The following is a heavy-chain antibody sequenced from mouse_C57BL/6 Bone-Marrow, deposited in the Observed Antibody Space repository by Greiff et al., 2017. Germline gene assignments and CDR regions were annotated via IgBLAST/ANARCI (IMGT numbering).Heavy chain of an antibody. D-gene: IGHD2-3*01. Sequence: VQLQQPGAELVKPGASVKLSCKASGYTFTSYWMHWVKQRPGQGLEWIGMIHPNSGSTNYNEKFKSKATLTVDKSSSTAYMQLSSLTSEDSAVYYCARSSDGYYKYFDVWGTGTTVTVSS. CDR2: IHPNSGST. V-gene: IGHV1-64*01. CDR1: GYTFTSYW. CDR3: ARSSDGYYKYFDV. J-gene: IGHJ1*03.